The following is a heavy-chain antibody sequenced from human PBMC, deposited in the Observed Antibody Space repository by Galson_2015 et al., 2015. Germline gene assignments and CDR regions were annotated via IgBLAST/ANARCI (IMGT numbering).Heavy chain of an antibody. CDR2: IYPGDSDT. CDR1: GYSFTSYW. Sequence: QSGAEVKKPGESLKISCKGSGYSFTSYWIGWVRQMPGKGLEWMGIIYPGDSDTRYSPSFQGQVTISADKSISTAYLQWSSLKASDTAMYYCATATTYGSGSFNWFDPWGQGTLVTVSS. D-gene: IGHD3-10*01. CDR3: ATATTYGSGSFNWFDP. V-gene: IGHV5-51*01. J-gene: IGHJ5*02.